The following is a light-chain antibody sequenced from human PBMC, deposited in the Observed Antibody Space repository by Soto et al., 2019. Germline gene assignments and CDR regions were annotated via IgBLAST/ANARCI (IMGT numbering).Light chain of an antibody. CDR1: QSVSSN. Sequence: EIVMTQSPVTLSVSPGERATLSCRASQSVSSNLAWYQQKPGQAPRLLIYGASTRATGSPARFSGSGSGTEFTLTISSLQSEDFAVYYCQQYNNWPPWTFGQGTKVEIK. CDR2: GAS. J-gene: IGKJ1*01. CDR3: QQYNNWPPWT. V-gene: IGKV3-15*01.